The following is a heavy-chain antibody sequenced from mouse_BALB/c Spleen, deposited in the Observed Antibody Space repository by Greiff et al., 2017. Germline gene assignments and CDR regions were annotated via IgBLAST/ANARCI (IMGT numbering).Heavy chain of an antibody. CDR3: TNGNYLAWFAY. Sequence: EVQLQQSGPELVKPGASVKVSCKASGYAFTSYNMYWVKQSHGKSLEWIGYIDPYNGGTSYNQKFKGKATLTVDKSSSTAYMQLSSLTSEDSAVYYCTNGNYLAWFAYWGQGTLVTVSA. CDR1: GYAFTSYN. D-gene: IGHD2-1*01. J-gene: IGHJ3*01. V-gene: IGHV1S135*01. CDR2: IDPYNGGT.